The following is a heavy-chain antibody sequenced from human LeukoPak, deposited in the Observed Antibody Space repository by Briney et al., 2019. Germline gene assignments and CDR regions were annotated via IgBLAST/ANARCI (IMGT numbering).Heavy chain of an antibody. CDR2: ISSSGSII. J-gene: IGHJ3*02. CDR1: GFTFSSYE. Sequence: GGSLRLSCAASGFTFSSYEMNWVRQAPGKGLEWVSYISSSGSIIYYADSVKGRFTISRDSAKNSLYLQMNSLRAEDTAVYYCARGACYYDSSGYYGAFDIWGQGTMVTVSS. D-gene: IGHD3-22*01. CDR3: ARGACYYDSSGYYGAFDI. V-gene: IGHV3-48*03.